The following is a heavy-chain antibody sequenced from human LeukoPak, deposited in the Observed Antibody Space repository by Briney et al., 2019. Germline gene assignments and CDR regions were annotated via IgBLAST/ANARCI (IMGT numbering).Heavy chain of an antibody. CDR1: GGSISSYY. CDR2: IYRSGST. CDR3: ARDSGTTGEVKFDP. J-gene: IGHJ5*02. V-gene: IGHV4-4*07. Sequence: SETLSLTCNVSGGSISSYYWSWIRQPAGKGLEWIGRIYRSGSTDYNPSLKSRVTMSVDTSKNKFSLKLSSVTAADTAVYYCARDSGTTGEVKFDPWGQGTLVTVSS. D-gene: IGHD3-10*01.